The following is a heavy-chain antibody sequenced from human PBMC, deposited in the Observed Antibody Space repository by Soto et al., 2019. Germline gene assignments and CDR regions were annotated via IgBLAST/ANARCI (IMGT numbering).Heavy chain of an antibody. CDR1: GGSISSSNW. Sequence: PSETLSLTCAVSGGSISSSNWWSWVRQPPGKGLEWIGEIYHSGSTNYNPSLKSRVTISVDKSKNQFSLKLSSVTAADTAVYYCARVGIAVAASYYFDYWGQGTLVTVSS. CDR2: IYHSGST. D-gene: IGHD6-19*01. J-gene: IGHJ4*02. CDR3: ARVGIAVAASYYFDY. V-gene: IGHV4-4*02.